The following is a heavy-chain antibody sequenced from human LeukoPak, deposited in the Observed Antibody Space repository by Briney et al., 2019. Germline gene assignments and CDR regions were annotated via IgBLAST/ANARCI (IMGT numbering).Heavy chain of an antibody. J-gene: IGHJ3*02. Sequence: PGGSLRLSCVASEFTFSSYSMNWVRQAPGKGLKWVSYISSTTTTTYYADSVKGRFSISRDNAENSLYLQMNSLRDEDTAVYYCVASMTTWGTFDIWGQGTMVTVSS. V-gene: IGHV3-48*02. CDR1: EFTFSSYS. CDR2: ISSTTTTT. CDR3: VASMTTWGTFDI. D-gene: IGHD6-19*01.